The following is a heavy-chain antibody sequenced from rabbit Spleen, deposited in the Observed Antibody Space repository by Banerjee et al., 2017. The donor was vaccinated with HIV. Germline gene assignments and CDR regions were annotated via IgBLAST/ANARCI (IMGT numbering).Heavy chain of an antibody. J-gene: IGHJ6*01. CDR1: GVSFSGNSY. D-gene: IGHD7-1*01. Sequence: QSLEESGGDLVKPGASLTLTCIASGVSFSGNSYMCWVRQAPGKGLEWIACIDTGSSGFTYSATWAKGRFTISKTSSTTVTLQMTSLTVADTATYFCARDTGTSFSSYGMDLWGPGTLVTVS. CDR2: IDTGSSGFT. V-gene: IGHV1S40*01. CDR3: ARDTGTSFSSYGMDL.